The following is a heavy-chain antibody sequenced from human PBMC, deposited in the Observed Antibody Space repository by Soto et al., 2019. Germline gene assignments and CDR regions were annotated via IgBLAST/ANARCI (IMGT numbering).Heavy chain of an antibody. CDR2: ISYDGSNK. D-gene: IGHD2-2*01. CDR1: GFTFSSYA. CDR3: ARDLDIVVVPAADLELPIKMVGWYFDL. J-gene: IGHJ2*01. V-gene: IGHV3-30-3*01. Sequence: GGSLRLSCAASGFTFSSYAMHWVRQAPGKGLEWVAVISYDGSNKYYADSVKGRFTISRDNSKNTPYLQMNSLRAEDTAVYYCARDLDIVVVPAADLELPIKMVGWYFDLWGRGTLVTVSS.